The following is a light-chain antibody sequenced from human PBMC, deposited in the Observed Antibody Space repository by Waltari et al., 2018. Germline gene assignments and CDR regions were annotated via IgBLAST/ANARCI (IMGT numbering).Light chain of an antibody. V-gene: IGLV2-14*03. CDR2: DVS. CDR3: SSYTSSSRWV. J-gene: IGLJ3*02. CDR1: SSDVGGYNY. Sequence: QSALTQPASVSGSPGQSLTISCTGTSSDVGGYNYVPWYQQHPGKAPKLMIYDVSNRPSGVSNRFSGSKSGNTASLTISGLQAEDEADYYCSSYTSSSRWVFGGGTKLTVL.